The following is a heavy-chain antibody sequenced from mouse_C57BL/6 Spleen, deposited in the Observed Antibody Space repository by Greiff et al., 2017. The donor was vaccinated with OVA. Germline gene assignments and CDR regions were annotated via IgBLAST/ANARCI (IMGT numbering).Heavy chain of an antibody. CDR1: GYAFSSSW. CDR3: ARLDSSGYFCAY. J-gene: IGHJ3*01. Sequence: VQLQQSGPELVKPGASVKISCKASGYAFSSSWMNWVKQRPGKGLEWIGRLYPGDGDTNYNGKLQGQATMTADKSSNTAYLQLSSLTSENSVVYFCARLDSSGYFCAYWGQGTLVTVSA. D-gene: IGHD3-2*02. CDR2: LYPGDGDT. V-gene: IGHV1-82*01.